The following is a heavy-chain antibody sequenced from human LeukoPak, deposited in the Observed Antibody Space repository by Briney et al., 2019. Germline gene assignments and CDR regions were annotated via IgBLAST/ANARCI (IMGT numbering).Heavy chain of an antibody. CDR1: GGSISSGGYS. V-gene: IGHV4-30-2*01. D-gene: IGHD2-2*01. J-gene: IGHJ5*02. CDR2: IYHSGST. Sequence: PSQTLSLTCAVSGGSISSGGYSWSWIRQPPGKGLEWIGYIYHSGSTYYNPSLKSRVTISVDRSKNQFSLKLSSVTAADTAVYYCARHDYRDGYCSSTSCYGNWFDPWGQGTLVTGSS. CDR3: ARHDYRDGYCSSTSCYGNWFDP.